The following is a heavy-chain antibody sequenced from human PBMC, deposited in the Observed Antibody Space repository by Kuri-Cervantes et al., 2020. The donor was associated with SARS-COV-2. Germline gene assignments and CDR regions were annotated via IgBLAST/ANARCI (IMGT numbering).Heavy chain of an antibody. Sequence: GESLKISCAASWFTFSSYAMSWVRQAPGEGLEWVSAISGSGGSTYYADSVKGRFTISRDNSKNTLYLQMNSLRAEDTAVYYCARDGVHYYDSSGYYYGPFDYWGQGTLVTVSS. V-gene: IGHV3-23*01. CDR1: WFTFSSYA. J-gene: IGHJ4*02. D-gene: IGHD3-22*01. CDR3: ARDGVHYYDSSGYYYGPFDY. CDR2: ISGSGGST.